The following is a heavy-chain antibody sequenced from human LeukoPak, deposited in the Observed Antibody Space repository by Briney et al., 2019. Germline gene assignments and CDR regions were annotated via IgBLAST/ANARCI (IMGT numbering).Heavy chain of an antibody. CDR2: ISAYNGNT. Sequence: ASVKVSCKASGYTFTSHGINWVRQAPGQGLEWMGWISAYNGNTNYAQKLQGRVTMTTDTSTSTAYMELRSLRSDDTAVYYCARDLRGGRYCSGGSCYSFGYWGQGTLVTVSS. J-gene: IGHJ4*02. CDR1: GYTFTSHG. V-gene: IGHV1-18*01. CDR3: ARDLRGGRYCSGGSCYSFGY. D-gene: IGHD2-15*01.